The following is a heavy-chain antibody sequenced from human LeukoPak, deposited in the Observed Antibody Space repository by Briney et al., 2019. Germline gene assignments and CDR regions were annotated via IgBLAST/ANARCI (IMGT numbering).Heavy chain of an antibody. CDR2: IRNKANSSTT. Sequence: VGSLRLSCAASGFTFSDHYMDWVRQAPGKGLEWVGRIRNKANSSTTEYAAAVKGRFSISRDDSKNSLYLQMNSLKTEDTAVYYCGRGDCSGGSCYVGAYWGQGTLVTVSS. CDR1: GFTFSDHY. J-gene: IGHJ4*02. CDR3: GRGDCSGGSCYVGAY. D-gene: IGHD2-15*01. V-gene: IGHV3-72*01.